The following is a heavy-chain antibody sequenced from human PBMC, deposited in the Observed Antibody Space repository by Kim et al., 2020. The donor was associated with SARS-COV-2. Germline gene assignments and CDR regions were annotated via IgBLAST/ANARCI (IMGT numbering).Heavy chain of an antibody. D-gene: IGHD6-25*01. Sequence: PNSPHPVKGRLTSYRDNSKTTPYLQMNNLRAEDTAVYYCAKTERRNFDSWGQGTLVTVSS. V-gene: IGHV3-23*03. CDR3: AKTERRNFDS. J-gene: IGHJ4*02. CDR2: P.